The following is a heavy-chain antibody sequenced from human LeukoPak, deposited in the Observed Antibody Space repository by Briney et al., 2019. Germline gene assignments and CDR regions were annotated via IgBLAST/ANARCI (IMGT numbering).Heavy chain of an antibody. V-gene: IGHV3-23*01. CDR2: ITNSGGRI. D-gene: IGHD3-10*01. J-gene: IGHJ6*03. CDR1: GFTFNTYA. CDR3: AREKPYYYGSGYRGYMDV. Sequence: SGGSLRLSCAASGFTFNTYAMYWVRQAPGKGLEWVSGITNSGGRIYYADSVRGRFTMSRDNYKDTLYLQMNSLRAEDTAVYYCAREKPYYYGSGYRGYMDVWGKGTTVTVSS.